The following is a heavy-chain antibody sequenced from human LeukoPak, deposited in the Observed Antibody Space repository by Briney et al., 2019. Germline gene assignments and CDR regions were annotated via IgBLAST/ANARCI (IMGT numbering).Heavy chain of an antibody. J-gene: IGHJ3*02. CDR1: GYTFTSYY. D-gene: IGHD3-22*01. V-gene: IGHV1-46*01. CDR3: ARDFHRRYYDSSGYNVFDI. CDR2: INPSGGST. Sequence: ASVKVSCKASGYTFTSYYMHWVRQAPGQGLEWMGIINPSGGSTSYAQKFQGRVTMTTDTSTTTAYMELRSLRSDDTAVYYCARDFHRRYYDSSGYNVFDIWGQGTMVTVSS.